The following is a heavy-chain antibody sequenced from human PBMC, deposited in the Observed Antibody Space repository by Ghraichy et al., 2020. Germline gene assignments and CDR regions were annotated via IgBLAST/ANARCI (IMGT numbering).Heavy chain of an antibody. CDR3: AKDASSIAAAANNWFDP. D-gene: IGHD6-13*01. CDR2: ISGSGGST. V-gene: IGHV3-23*01. Sequence: GGSLRLSCAASGFTFSSYAMSWVRQAPGKGLEWVSAISGSGGSTYYADSVKGRFTISRDNSKNTLYLQMNSLRAEDTAVYYCAKDASSIAAAANNWFDPWGQGTLVTVSS. CDR1: GFTFSSYA. J-gene: IGHJ5*02.